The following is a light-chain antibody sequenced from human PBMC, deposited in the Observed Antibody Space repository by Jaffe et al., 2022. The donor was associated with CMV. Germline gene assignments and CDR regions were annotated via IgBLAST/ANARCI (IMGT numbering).Light chain of an antibody. CDR3: QSADSSGTYNGWV. Sequence: SYELTQPPSVSVSPGQTARITCSGDALPKQYAYWYQQKPGQAPVLVIYKDSERPSGIPERFSGSSSGTTVTLTISGVQAEDEADYYCQSADSSGTYNGWVFGGGTKLTVL. CDR1: ALPKQY. J-gene: IGLJ3*02. V-gene: IGLV3-25*03. CDR2: KDS.